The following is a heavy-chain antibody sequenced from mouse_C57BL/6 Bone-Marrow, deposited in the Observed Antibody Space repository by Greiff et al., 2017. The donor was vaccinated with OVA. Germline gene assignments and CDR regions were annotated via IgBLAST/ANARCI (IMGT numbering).Heavy chain of an antibody. V-gene: IGHV1-69*02. CDR2: IDPSDSYT. D-gene: IGHD6-1*01. Sequence: VKLQQPGAELVKPGASVKLSCKASGYTFTSYWMHWVKQRPGQGLEWIGVIDPSDSYTNYNQKFKGKATLTVDTSSSTAYMQLSSLTSEDSAVYYCAREAAGVDYWGQGTTLTVSS. CDR3: AREAAGVDY. J-gene: IGHJ2*01. CDR1: GYTFTSYW.